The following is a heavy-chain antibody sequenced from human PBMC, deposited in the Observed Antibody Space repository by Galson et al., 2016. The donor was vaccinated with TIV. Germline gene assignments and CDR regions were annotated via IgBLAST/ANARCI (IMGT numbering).Heavy chain of an antibody. J-gene: IGHJ6*02. V-gene: IGHV1-18*01. Sequence: SVKVSCKASGYTFTSYGINWVRQVPGQGLEWVGWISAYYGNTNYAQMLQGRVTMTTDTSTSTAYMELRSLRSDDTAVYYCAREYYYYAMDVWGQGTTVTVSS. CDR2: ISAYYGNT. CDR1: GYTFTSYG. CDR3: AREYYYYAMDV.